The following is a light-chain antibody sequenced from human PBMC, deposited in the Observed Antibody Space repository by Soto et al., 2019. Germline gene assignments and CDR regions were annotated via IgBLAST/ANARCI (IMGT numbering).Light chain of an antibody. Sequence: EIVMTQSPATLSVSPGERATLSCRTSQSVSGNLAWYQQKPGQAPRLLIYGASTRATGIPARFSGGGSGTEFTLTISSLRSEDFAVYYCQQYNNWPPAFGQGTKVEIK. V-gene: IGKV3-15*01. CDR3: QQYNNWPPA. CDR1: QSVSGN. J-gene: IGKJ1*01. CDR2: GAS.